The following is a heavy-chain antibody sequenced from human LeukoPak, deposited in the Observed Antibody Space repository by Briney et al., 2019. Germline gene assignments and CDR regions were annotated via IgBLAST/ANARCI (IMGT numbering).Heavy chain of an antibody. CDR2: ISAYNGNT. J-gene: IGHJ4*02. D-gene: IGHD6-13*01. CDR1: GYTFTSYG. CDR3: ARDRSAYSSSWPLFDY. Sequence: ASVKVSCKASGYTFTSYGISWVRQAPGQGLEWRGWISAYNGNTNYAQKLQGRVTMTTDTSTSTAYMELRSLRSDDTAVYYCARDRSAYSSSWPLFDYWGQGTLVTVSS. V-gene: IGHV1-18*04.